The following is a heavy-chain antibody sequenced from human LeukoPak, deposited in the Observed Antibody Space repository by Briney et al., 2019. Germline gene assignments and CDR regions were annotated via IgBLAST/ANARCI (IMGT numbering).Heavy chain of an antibody. CDR1: GGSFGGYH. CDR3: ARGALYASAPLDY. V-gene: IGHV4-34*01. D-gene: IGHD3-10*01. J-gene: IGHJ4*02. CDR2: INHSGST. Sequence: PLETLSLTCAVYGGSFGGYHWSWIRQPPWKGLEWIGEINHSGSTNYNPSLKNRVAISVDTSRNQFSLKLTSVTAADTAVYYCARGALYASAPLDYWGQGTLVTVSS.